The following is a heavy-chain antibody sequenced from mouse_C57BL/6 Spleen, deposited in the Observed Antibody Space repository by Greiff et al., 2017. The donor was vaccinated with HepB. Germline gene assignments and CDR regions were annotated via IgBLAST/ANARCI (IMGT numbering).Heavy chain of an antibody. D-gene: IGHD1-1*01. CDR1: GYTFTDYE. CDR2: IDPETGGT. V-gene: IGHV1-15*01. Sequence: VQLQQSGAELVRPGASVTLSCKASGYTFTDYEMHWVKQTPVHGLEWIGAIDPETGGTAYNQKFKGKAILTADKSSSTAYMELRSLTSEDSAVYYCTSPYYGSSSAWFAYWGQGTLVTVSA. CDR3: TSPYYGSSSAWFAY. J-gene: IGHJ3*01.